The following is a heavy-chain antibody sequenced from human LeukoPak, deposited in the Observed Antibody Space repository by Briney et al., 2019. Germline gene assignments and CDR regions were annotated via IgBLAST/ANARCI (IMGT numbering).Heavy chain of an antibody. CDR3: ARDGLLNYFDY. J-gene: IGHJ4*02. CDR2: IYYSGST. CDR1: GGSISSYY. V-gene: IGHV4-59*01. Sequence: PSETLSLTCTVSGGSISSYYWSWIRQPPGKGLEWIGYIYYSGSTNYNPSLKSRVTISVDTSKNQFSLKLSSETAADTAVYYCARDGLLNYFDYWGQGTLVTASS.